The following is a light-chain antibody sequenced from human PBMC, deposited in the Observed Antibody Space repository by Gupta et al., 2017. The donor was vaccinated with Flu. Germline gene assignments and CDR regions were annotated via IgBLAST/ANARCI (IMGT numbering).Light chain of an antibody. J-gene: IGKJ5*01. CDR3: QHSYRTA. CDR1: EGISSY. V-gene: IGKV1-39*01. CDR2: ASY. Sequence: DIKMTQSPSSLSASVGDRVTITCRKSEGISSYLNWYQQIPGKAPKLLITASYHLNSDVQLTFSASGSGTDFTLTSRRLQPENFDTYYRQHSYRTAFG.